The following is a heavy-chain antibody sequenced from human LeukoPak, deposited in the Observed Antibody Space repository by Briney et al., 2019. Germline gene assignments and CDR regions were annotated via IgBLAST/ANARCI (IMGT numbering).Heavy chain of an antibody. CDR3: ASSGTPSTFDY. Sequence: GGSLGLSCAASGFTVSSNYMSWVRQAPGKGLEWVSIIYSGGSTYYADSVKGRFTISRDNSKNTLYLQMNSLGAEDTAVYYCASSGTPSTFDYWGQGTLVTVSS. J-gene: IGHJ4*02. CDR1: GFTVSSNY. D-gene: IGHD1-26*01. V-gene: IGHV3-53*01. CDR2: IYSGGST.